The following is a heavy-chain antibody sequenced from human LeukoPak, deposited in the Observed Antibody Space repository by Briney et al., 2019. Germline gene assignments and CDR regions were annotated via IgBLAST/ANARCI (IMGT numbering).Heavy chain of an antibody. D-gene: IGHD6-13*01. Sequence: PSETLSLTCAVYGGSFSGYYWSWIRQPPGKGLEWIGEINHSGSTNYNPSLKSRVTISVDTSKNQFSLKLSSVTAADTAVYYCAREKGSWIYYYYGMDVWGQGTTVTVSS. CDR2: INHSGST. J-gene: IGHJ6*02. CDR1: GGSFSGYY. CDR3: AREKGSWIYYYYGMDV. V-gene: IGHV4-34*01.